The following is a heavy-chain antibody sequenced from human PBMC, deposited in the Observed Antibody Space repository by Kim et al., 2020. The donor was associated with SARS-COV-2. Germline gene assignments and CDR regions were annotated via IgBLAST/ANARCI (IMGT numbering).Heavy chain of an antibody. J-gene: IGHJ5*02. V-gene: IGHV1-18*01. CDR2: ISAYNGNT. Sequence: ASVKVSCKASGYTFTSYGISWVRQAPGQGLEWMGWISAYNGNTNYAQKLQGRVTMTTDTSTSTAYMELRSLRSDDTAVYYCASGRIAPGRGLGGFDPWGQGTLVTVSS. D-gene: IGHD6-25*01. CDR3: ASGRIAPGRGLGGFDP. CDR1: GYTFTSYG.